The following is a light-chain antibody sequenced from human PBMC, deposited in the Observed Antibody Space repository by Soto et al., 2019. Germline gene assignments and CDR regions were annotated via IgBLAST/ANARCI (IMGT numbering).Light chain of an antibody. CDR3: CSYAGSYTHYV. CDR1: SSDVGGYNY. Sequence: ALTQPRSVSGSPGQSVTISCTGTSSDVGGYNYVSWYQQYPGKAPKVMIYAVTKRPSGVPDRISGSKSGNTASLTISGLQAEDEADYYCCSYAGSYTHYVFGTGTKVTIL. CDR2: AVT. V-gene: IGLV2-11*01. J-gene: IGLJ1*01.